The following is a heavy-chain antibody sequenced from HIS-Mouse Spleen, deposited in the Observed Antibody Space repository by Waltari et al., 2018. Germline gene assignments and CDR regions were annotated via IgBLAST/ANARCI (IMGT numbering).Heavy chain of an antibody. V-gene: IGHV4-39*07. CDR1: GGSISSSSYY. CDR2: IYYSGST. CDR3: AREIPYSSSWYDWYFDL. D-gene: IGHD6-13*01. J-gene: IGHJ2*01. Sequence: QLQLQESGPGLVKPSETLSLTCPVSGGSISSSSYYWGWIRQPPGKGLEWIGSIYYSGSTYYNPSLKSRVTISVDTSKNQFYLKLSSVTAADTAVYYCAREIPYSSSWYDWYFDLWGRGTLVTGSS.